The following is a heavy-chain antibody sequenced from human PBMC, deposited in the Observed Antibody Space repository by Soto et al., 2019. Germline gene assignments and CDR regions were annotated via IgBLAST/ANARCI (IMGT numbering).Heavy chain of an antibody. CDR2: IQQGGGT. CDR3: ALGQGGTNY. J-gene: IGHJ4*02. Sequence: QVQVQQWGAGLLKPSETLSLTCAVYGGSFNPYYWSWVRQPPGKGLEWIAEIQQGGGTYYNPSLKSRIAISLDTSKSQFSLNLNSVNDAETAVYYCALGQGGTNYWGKGSLVMVSS. V-gene: IGHV4-34*02. D-gene: IGHD3-16*01. CDR1: GGSFNPYY.